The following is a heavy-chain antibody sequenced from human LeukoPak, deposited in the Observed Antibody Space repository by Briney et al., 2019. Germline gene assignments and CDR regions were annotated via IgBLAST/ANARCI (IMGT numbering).Heavy chain of an antibody. CDR3: ARGSGSNSPRYLKGDF. CDR1: GYNLTAYH. CDR2: INLDTGTT. J-gene: IGHJ4*02. V-gene: IGHV1-2*02. Sequence: ASVKVSCKTSGYNLTAYHMHWVRQAPGQGLEWLGWINLDTGTTSLAQKSQGRVTLTRDTAISTVSIEVTRLTSDDTAIYYCARGSGSNSPRYLKGDFWGQGTLLTVSS. D-gene: IGHD3-10*01.